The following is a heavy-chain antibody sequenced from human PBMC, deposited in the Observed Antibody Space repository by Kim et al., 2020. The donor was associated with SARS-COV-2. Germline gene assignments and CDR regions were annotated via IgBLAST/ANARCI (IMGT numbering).Heavy chain of an antibody. V-gene: IGHV1-69*06. J-gene: IGHJ6*02. CDR1: GGTFSSYA. CDR2: IIPIFGTA. Sequence: SVKVSCKASGGTFSSYAISWVRQAPGQGLEWMGGIIPIFGTANYTQKFQGRVTITADKSTSTAYMELSSLRFEDTAVYYCARGDDCTNGVCYGYYYGMDVWGQGTTVTVSS. D-gene: IGHD2-8*01. CDR3: ARGDDCTNGVCYGYYYGMDV.